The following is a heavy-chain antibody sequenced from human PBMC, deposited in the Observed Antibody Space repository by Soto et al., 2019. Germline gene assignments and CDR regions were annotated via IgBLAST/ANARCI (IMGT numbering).Heavy chain of an antibody. CDR2: ISSGGSTI. V-gene: IGHV3-48*03. CDR3: ARGPKEYYDFWSGYYPTGDYFDY. J-gene: IGHJ4*02. D-gene: IGHD3-3*01. CDR1: GFIFSSYE. Sequence: GGSLRLSCAASGFIFSSYEMNWVRQAPGKGLGWVSYISSGGSTIYYADSVKGRFTTSRDNAKNSLYLQMNSLRAEDTAVYYCARGPKEYYDFWSGYYPTGDYFDYWGQGTLVTVSS.